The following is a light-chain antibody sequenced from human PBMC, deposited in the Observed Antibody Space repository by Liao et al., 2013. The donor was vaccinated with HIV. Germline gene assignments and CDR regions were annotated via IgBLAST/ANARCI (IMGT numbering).Light chain of an antibody. V-gene: IGLV3-1*01. CDR1: KLGNKY. CDR3: QVWDSSSDHPGV. Sequence: SYELTQPPSVSVSPGQTASITCSGDKLGNKYTCWYQQKPGQSPVLVIYQDNKRPSGIPERFSGSNSGSTATLTISRVEAGDEADYYCQVWDSSSDHPGVFGGGTKLTVL. J-gene: IGLJ2*01. CDR2: QDN.